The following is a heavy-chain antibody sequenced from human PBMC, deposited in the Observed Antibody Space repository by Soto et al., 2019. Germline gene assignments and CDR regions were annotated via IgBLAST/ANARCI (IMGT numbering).Heavy chain of an antibody. CDR1: GYTFTGYY. CDR3: ARAAMIGYFAASFQH. D-gene: IGHD3-22*01. J-gene: IGHJ1*01. Sequence: GASVKVSCKASGYTFTGYYMHWVRQAPGQGLEWMGWINPNSGGTNYARKFQGWVTMTRDTSISTAYMELSRLRSDDTAVYYCARAAMIGYFAASFQHWGQGTLVTVSS. V-gene: IGHV1-2*04. CDR2: INPNSGGT.